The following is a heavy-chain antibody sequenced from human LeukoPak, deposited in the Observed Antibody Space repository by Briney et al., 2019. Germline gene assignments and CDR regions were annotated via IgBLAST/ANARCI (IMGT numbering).Heavy chain of an antibody. D-gene: IGHD3-22*01. J-gene: IGHJ4*02. V-gene: IGHV4-59*01. CDR1: GGSISSYY. CDR3: ASDKIGYYYDSSGYSN. CDR2: IYYSGST. Sequence: PSETLSLTCTVPGGSISSYYWSWIRQPPGKGLEWIGYIYYSGSTNYNPSLKSRVTISVDTSKDQYSLKLSSVTAADTAVYYCASDKIGYYYDSSGYSNWGQGTLVTVSS.